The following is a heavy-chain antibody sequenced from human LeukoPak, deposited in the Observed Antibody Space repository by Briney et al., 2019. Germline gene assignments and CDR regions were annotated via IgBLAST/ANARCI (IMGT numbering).Heavy chain of an antibody. J-gene: IGHJ4*02. CDR3: ARAEGSGSSFDY. Sequence: GGSLRLSCVASGFPFRSFRRNWVRQAPGKGLEWVSSISSSSTYIYYADSVKGRFTISRHYAKNSLYLQMNSLRVEDTAVYYCARAEGSGSSFDYWGQGTLVTVSS. CDR1: GFPFRSFR. V-gene: IGHV3-21*01. D-gene: IGHD3-10*01. CDR2: ISSSSTYI.